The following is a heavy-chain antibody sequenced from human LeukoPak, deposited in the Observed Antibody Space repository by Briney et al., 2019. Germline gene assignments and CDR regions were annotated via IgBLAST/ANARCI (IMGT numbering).Heavy chain of an antibody. CDR3: ARRMKLAAKGDAFDI. D-gene: IGHD2-15*01. CDR2: IYYSGST. Sequence: PSETLSLTCSVSGDSINSDYWNWIRQPPGKGLEWIGFIYYSGSTNYNPSLKSRVTISVDTSRNQFSLKLNSVTAADTAVYYCARRMKLAAKGDAFDIWGQGTMVTVSS. V-gene: IGHV4-59*08. J-gene: IGHJ3*02. CDR1: GDSINSDY.